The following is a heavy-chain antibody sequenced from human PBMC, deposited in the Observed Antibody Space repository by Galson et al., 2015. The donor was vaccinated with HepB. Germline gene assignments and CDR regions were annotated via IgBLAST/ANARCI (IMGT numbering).Heavy chain of an antibody. CDR2: ISYDGSNK. Sequence: SLRLSCAASGFTFSSYAMHWVRQAPGKGLEWVAVISYDGSNKYYADSVKGRFTISRDNSKNTLYLQMNSLRAEDTAVYYCARDADYSSGPTRGPFDYWGQGTLVTVSS. V-gene: IGHV3-30-3*01. CDR3: ARDADYSSGPTRGPFDY. CDR1: GFTFSSYA. J-gene: IGHJ4*02. D-gene: IGHD6-19*01.